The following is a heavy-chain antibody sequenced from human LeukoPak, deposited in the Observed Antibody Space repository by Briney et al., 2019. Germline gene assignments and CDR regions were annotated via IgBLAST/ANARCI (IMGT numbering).Heavy chain of an antibody. Sequence: ASVKVSGKASGYTFTGYYMHWVRQAPGQGLEWMGWINPNSGGTNYAQKFQGRVTMTRDTSISTAYMELSRLRSDDTAVYYCARGYCSSTSCYTVFDYWGQGTLVTVSP. J-gene: IGHJ4*02. V-gene: IGHV1-2*02. CDR1: GYTFTGYY. D-gene: IGHD2-2*02. CDR3: ARGYCSSTSCYTVFDY. CDR2: INPNSGGT.